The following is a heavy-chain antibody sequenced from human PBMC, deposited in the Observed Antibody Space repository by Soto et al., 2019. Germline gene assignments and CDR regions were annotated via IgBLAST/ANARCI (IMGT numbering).Heavy chain of an antibody. CDR2: IGTAGDT. D-gene: IGHD3-22*01. V-gene: IGHV3-13*04. J-gene: IGHJ6*02. CDR1: GFTFSSYD. CDR3: ARSPPGGYHYYYGMDV. Sequence: LRLSCAASGFTFSSYDMHWVRQATGKGLEWVSAIGTAGDTYYPGSVKGRFTISRENAKNSLYLQMNSLRAGDTAVYYCARSPPGGYHYYYGMDVWGQGTMVTSP.